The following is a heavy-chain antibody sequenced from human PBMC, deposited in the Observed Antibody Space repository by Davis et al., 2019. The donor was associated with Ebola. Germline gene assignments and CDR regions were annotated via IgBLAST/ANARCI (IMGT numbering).Heavy chain of an antibody. J-gene: IGHJ6*04. V-gene: IGHV3-33*06. CDR1: GFTFSSYG. Sequence: GESLKISCEASGFTFSSYGMHWVRQAPGKGLEWVAVIWYEGSNKYYADSVKGRFTISRDNSKKTLYLQMNSLRAEDTAVYYCAKSGLSFGVVKYHYGMDVWGKGTTVTVSS. D-gene: IGHD3-3*01. CDR2: IWYEGSNK. CDR3: AKSGLSFGVVKYHYGMDV.